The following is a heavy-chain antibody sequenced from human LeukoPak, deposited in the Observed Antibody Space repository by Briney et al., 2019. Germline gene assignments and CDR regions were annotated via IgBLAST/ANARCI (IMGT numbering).Heavy chain of an antibody. CDR3: VRDVGRSRGPFDP. J-gene: IGHJ5*02. CDR2: IYYSGST. V-gene: IGHV4-59*12. CDR1: GGSISSYY. Sequence: SETLSLTCTVSGGSISSYYWSWIRQPPGKGLEWIGYIYYSGSTNYNPSLKSRLTVSLDTSKNQFSLKMTSVSAADTAVYYCVRDVGRSRGPFDPWGQGTLVIVSS. D-gene: IGHD2-15*01.